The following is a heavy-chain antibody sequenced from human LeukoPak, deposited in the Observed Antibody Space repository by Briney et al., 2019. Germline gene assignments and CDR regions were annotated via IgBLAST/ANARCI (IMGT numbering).Heavy chain of an antibody. Sequence: ASVKVSCKASGYTFTGYYMHWVRQAPGHRLEWMGWINPKIGDTNYAQKFQGRVTMTRDTSINTVYMELRRLRSDDTAVYYCARDQRLQLNFDYWGQGTLVTVSS. CDR2: INPKIGDT. CDR3: ARDQRLQLNFDY. CDR1: GYTFTGYY. V-gene: IGHV1-2*02. J-gene: IGHJ4*02.